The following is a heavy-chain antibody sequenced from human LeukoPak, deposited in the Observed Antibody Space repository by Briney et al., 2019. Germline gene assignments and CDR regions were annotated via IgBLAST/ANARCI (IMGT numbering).Heavy chain of an antibody. CDR3: AREKPNSSGYYGVDY. CDR1: GYTFTSYG. V-gene: IGHV1-18*01. Sequence: GASVKVSCKASGYTFTSYGISWVRQAPGQGLEWMGWISAYNGNTNYAQKLQGRVTMTTDTSPSTAYMELRSLRSDDTAVYYCAREKPNSSGYYGVDYWGQGTLVTVSS. CDR2: ISAYNGNT. D-gene: IGHD3-22*01. J-gene: IGHJ4*02.